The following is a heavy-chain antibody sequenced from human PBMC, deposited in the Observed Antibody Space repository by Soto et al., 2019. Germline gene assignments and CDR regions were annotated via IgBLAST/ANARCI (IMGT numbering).Heavy chain of an antibody. CDR1: GFTFSDYY. D-gene: IGHD3-22*01. CDR2: ISSSSYT. J-gene: IGHJ4*02. Sequence: PGGSLRLSCAASGFTFSDYYMSWIRQAPGKGLEWVSYISSSSYTNYADSVKGRFTISRDNAKNSLYLQMNSLRAEDTAVYYCARWDSSGYYRYFDYWGQGTLVTVSS. CDR3: ARWDSSGYYRYFDY. V-gene: IGHV3-11*03.